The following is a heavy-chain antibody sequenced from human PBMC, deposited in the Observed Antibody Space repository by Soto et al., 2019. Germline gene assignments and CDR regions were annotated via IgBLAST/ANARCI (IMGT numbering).Heavy chain of an antibody. Sequence: VQVVESGGGLVQPGGSLRLSCAVSGFTFSSYWMSWVRQAPGKGLEWLANIKQDGSDKNYVASVKGRFTISRDNAKNSLYLQMSGLGVEDTAVYYCVRGGWSVDYWGQGTLVIVSS. CDR3: VRGGWSVDY. D-gene: IGHD2-8*01. J-gene: IGHJ4*02. CDR2: IKQDGSDK. CDR1: GFTFSSYW. V-gene: IGHV3-7*04.